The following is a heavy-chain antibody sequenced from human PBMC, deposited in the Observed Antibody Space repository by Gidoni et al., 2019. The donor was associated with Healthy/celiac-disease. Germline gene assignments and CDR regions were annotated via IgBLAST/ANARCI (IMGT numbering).Heavy chain of an antibody. J-gene: IGHJ4*02. D-gene: IGHD3-22*01. CDR2: ISSSSSTI. V-gene: IGHV3-48*01. Sequence: EVQLVESGGGLVQPGGSLRLSCAASGFTFSSYSMNWVRQAPGKGLEWVSYISSSSSTIYYADSVKGRFTISRDNAKNSLYLQMNSLRAEDTAVYYCARDAPLVVMDYWGQGTLVTVSS. CDR3: ARDAPLVVMDY. CDR1: GFTFSSYS.